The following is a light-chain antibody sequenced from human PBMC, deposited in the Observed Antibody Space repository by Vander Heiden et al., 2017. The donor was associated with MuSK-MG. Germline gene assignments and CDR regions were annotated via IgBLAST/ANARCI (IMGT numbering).Light chain of an antibody. J-gene: IGLJ3*02. CDR1: SSNIGSNT. Sequence: QSVLTQPPSASGTPGQRVTISCSGSSSNIGSNTVNWYQQLPGTAPNLLFYINNQRPSGVPDRFSGSKSGTSASPAPTVLQSEEEADYYCAAQDDSLNGWVFGGGTKLTVL. CDR3: AAQDDSLNGWV. V-gene: IGLV1-44*01. CDR2: INN.